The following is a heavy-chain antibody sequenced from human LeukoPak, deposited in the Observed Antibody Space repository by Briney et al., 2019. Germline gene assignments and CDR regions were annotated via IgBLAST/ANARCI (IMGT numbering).Heavy chain of an antibody. V-gene: IGHV4-59*02. J-gene: IGHJ5*02. CDR2: IYYSGSP. D-gene: IGHD3-10*01. CDR3: AREGYGSRSRDNWLDP. Sequence: PSETLSLTCTVSGGSVSNSYWSWIRQPPGKAPQWTGYIYYSGSPIYNPSLNSRVTISLDTSKNQFSLKLSSVTAADTAVYYCAREGYGSRSRDNWLDPWGQGTLVTVSS. CDR1: GGSVSNSY.